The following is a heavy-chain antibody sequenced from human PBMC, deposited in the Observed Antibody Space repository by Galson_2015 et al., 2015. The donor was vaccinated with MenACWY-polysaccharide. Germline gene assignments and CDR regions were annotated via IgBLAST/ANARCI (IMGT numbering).Heavy chain of an antibody. CDR2: IQYDGSKI. V-gene: IGHV3-33*01. CDR3: AREGSRIVFHAFDT. Sequence: SLRLSCAASGSRFSHSGMHWVRQAPGMGLEWVAVIQYDGSKIVYADSVKGRFTISRDNSKNTLFLEMNSLGAEDTAVYYCAREGSRIVFHAFDTWGQGTMVTVSS. CDR1: GSRFSHSG. D-gene: IGHD2-15*01. J-gene: IGHJ3*02.